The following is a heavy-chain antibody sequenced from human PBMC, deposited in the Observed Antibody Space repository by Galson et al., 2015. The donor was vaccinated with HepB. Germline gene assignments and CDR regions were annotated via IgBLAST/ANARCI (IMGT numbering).Heavy chain of an antibody. Sequence: SLRLSCAASGFTFSTYAITWVRQAPGKGLEWVSVISGSGATTFYADSVKGRFIIYRDNSKNTGYLQMNSLRADDTATYYCAKEPPYCGGDCYSVSDVWGQGTLVTVSS. CDR2: ISGSGATT. CDR3: AKEPPYCGGDCYSVSDV. J-gene: IGHJ4*02. CDR1: GFTFSTYA. D-gene: IGHD2-21*02. V-gene: IGHV3-23*01.